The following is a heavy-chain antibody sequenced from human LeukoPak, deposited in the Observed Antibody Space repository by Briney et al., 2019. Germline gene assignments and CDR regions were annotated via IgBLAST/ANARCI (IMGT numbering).Heavy chain of an antibody. Sequence: SETLSLTCTVSGGSISYSSYYWVWLRQPPGKGLEWIVSIFFNGNTFSNPSLQSRITLLVYTSNTLFLLNLNFLTAAAAGVHYCASQKYTVAAADNWGQGTLVTVSA. J-gene: IGHJ4*02. D-gene: IGHD4-11*01. CDR3: ASQKYTVAAADN. V-gene: IGHV4-39*06. CDR1: GGSISYSSYY. CDR2: IFFNGNT.